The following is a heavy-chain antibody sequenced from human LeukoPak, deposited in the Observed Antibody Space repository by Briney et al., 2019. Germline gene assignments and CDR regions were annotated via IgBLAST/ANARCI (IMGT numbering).Heavy chain of an antibody. CDR1: GYTFTSYG. Sequence: ASVKVSCTASGYTFTSYGITWVRQAPGQGLEWMGWISAYNGKTNYAQKLPGRVPMTTDTSTSTAYMQLRSLGSGDMVVYDCARDVQVTGGFDYWGQGTLVSVSS. J-gene: IGHJ4*02. V-gene: IGHV1-18*03. D-gene: IGHD4-23*01. CDR2: ISAYNGKT. CDR3: ARDVQVTGGFDY.